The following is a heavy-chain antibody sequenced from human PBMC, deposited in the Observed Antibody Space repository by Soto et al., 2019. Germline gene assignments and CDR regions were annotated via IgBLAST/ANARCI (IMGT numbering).Heavy chain of an antibody. J-gene: IGHJ4*02. CDR1: GGSISSSSYY. CDR3: ARHPIAVAGATFDY. D-gene: IGHD6-19*01. V-gene: IGHV4-39*01. CDR2: IYYSGST. Sequence: QLQLQESGPGLVKPSETLSLTCTVSGGSISSSSYYWGWIRQPPGKGLEWIGSIYYSGSTYYNPSLKSRVTISVDTSKNQFSLKLSSVTAADTAVYYCARHPIAVAGATFDYWGQGTLVTVSS.